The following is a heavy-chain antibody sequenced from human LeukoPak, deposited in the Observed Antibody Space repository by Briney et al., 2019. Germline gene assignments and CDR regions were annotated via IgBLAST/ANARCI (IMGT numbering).Heavy chain of an antibody. J-gene: IGHJ4*02. V-gene: IGHV3-23*05. CDR1: GISLSTFG. CDR2: LSSTGTT. Sequence: GGSLRFSCEASGISLSTFGLSWVRQAPGKGLEWVPTLSSTGTTFYAGSVEGRFTISRANSENTLYLQMDSLRAADTALYYCARVGYSSSWFFFNFWGQGTLVTVSS. CDR3: ARVGYSSSWFFFNF. D-gene: IGHD6-13*01.